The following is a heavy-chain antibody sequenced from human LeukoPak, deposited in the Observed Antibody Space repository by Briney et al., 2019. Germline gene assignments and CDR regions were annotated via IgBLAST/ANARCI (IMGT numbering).Heavy chain of an antibody. CDR2: ISRSGENT. Sequence: PGGSLRLSCAASGLTLSNSAMGRVRQAPEKGLEWVSVISRSGENTYCADSVKGRFTVSRDSSKNTLYVQMNSLRAEDTAIYYCARVQGLIDPFDIWGQGTLVTVSS. J-gene: IGHJ3*02. CDR3: ARVQGLIDPFDI. D-gene: IGHD6-19*01. CDR1: GLTLSNSA. V-gene: IGHV3-23*01.